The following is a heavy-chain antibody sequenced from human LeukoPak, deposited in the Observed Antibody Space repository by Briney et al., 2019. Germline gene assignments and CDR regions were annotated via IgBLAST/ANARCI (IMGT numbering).Heavy chain of an antibody. CDR1: GGSISSGGYY. D-gene: IGHD5-24*01. V-gene: IGHV4-31*03. CDR3: ARGHEANYGPFAGGLDY. Sequence: PSQTLSLTCTVSGGSISSGGYYWSWIPHPPGKGLVWIGYIYYSGSTYYNPSLKSRVTTSVDPSKNQFSLKLSSVTAAHTAVYYCARGHEANYGPFAGGLDYWGQGTLVTVSS. J-gene: IGHJ4*02. CDR2: IYYSGST.